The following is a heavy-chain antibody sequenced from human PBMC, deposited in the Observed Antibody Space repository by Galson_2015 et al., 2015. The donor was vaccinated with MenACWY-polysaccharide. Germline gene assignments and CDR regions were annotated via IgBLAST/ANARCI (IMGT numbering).Heavy chain of an antibody. V-gene: IGHV3-23*01. CDR2: LSDSGTTT. Sequence: SLRLSCAASGFTFVDYAMTWVRQAPGGGLEWVSALSDSGTTTYYSDSVKGRFTISRDNSENTLYLQMNSLRPEDTAVYYCAKGGPSSYYPQYWGQGTLVTVSS. CDR1: GFTFVDYA. J-gene: IGHJ4*02. D-gene: IGHD3-3*01. CDR3: AKGGPSSYYPQY.